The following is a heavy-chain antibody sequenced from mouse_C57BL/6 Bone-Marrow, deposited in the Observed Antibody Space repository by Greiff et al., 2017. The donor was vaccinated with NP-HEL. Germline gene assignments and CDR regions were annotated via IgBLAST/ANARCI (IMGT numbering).Heavy chain of an antibody. D-gene: IGHD3-2*02. J-gene: IGHJ3*01. CDR3: ARSAQATWFAY. CDR2: INPGSGYT. CDR1: GYTFTSYT. Sequence: VQLQESGAELARPGASVKMSCKASGYTFTSYTMHWVKQRPGQGLEWIGYINPGSGYTKYNQKFKDKATLTADKSSSTAYMQLSSLTSEDSAVYYRARSAQATWFAYWGQGTLVTVSA. V-gene: IGHV1-4*01.